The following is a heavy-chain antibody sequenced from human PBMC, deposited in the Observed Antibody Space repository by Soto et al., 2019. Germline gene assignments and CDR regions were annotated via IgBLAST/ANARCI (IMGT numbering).Heavy chain of an antibody. D-gene: IGHD6-19*01. CDR3: ARGGYSSGDYYYYGMDV. V-gene: IGHV3-30-3*01. CDR1: GFTFSSYA. J-gene: IGHJ6*02. CDR2: ISYDGSNK. Sequence: GGSLRLSCAASGFTFSSYAMHWVRQAPGKGLEWVAVISYDGSNKYYADSVKGRFTISRDNSKNTLYLQMNSLRAEDTAVYYCARGGYSSGDYYYYGMDVWGQGTTVTVSS.